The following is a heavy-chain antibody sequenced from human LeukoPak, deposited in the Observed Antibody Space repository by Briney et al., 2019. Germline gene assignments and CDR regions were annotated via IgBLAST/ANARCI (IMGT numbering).Heavy chain of an antibody. CDR3: ARLLTMVRGVIITGWFDP. D-gene: IGHD3-10*01. CDR2: VIPIFGTA. V-gene: IGHV1-69*05. J-gene: IGHJ5*02. CDR1: GGTFSSYA. Sequence: SVKVSCKASGGTFSSYAISWVRQAPGQGLEWMGGVIPIFGTANYAQKFQGRVTITTDESTSTAYMELCSLRSEDTAVYYCARLLTMVRGVIITGWFDPWGQGTLVTVSS.